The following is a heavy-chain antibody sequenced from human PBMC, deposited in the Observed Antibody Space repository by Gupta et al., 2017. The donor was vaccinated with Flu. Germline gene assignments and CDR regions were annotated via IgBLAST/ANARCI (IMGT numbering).Heavy chain of an antibody. Sequence: EVQLVESGGGLVKPGGSLRLSCAASGFTFSNAWMSWVRQAPGKGLEWVGRIKSKTDGGKTDDAAPVKGRFTISRDDAKNTLYLQMKRMKTEDTAVYYCTTGEDGEYSPLDDGGQGTMVTVSS. CDR2: IKSKTDGGKT. V-gene: IGHV3-15*01. J-gene: IGHJ4*02. D-gene: IGHD2/OR15-2a*01. CDR3: TTGEDGEYSPLDD. CDR1: GFTFSNAW.